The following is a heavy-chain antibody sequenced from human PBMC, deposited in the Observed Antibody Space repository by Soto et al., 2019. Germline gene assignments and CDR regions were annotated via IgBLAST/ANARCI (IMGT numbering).Heavy chain of an antibody. V-gene: IGHV3-48*02. Sequence: EVQLVESGGGLVQPGGSLRLSCAASGFAFSSYSMNWVRQAPGKGLEWVSYISGSSYTIYDADSVKGRFTISRDNARNSLFLQMSSRRDEDTAVYYCARAPHYYYGMDVWGQGTTVSVSS. J-gene: IGHJ6*02. CDR1: GFAFSSYS. CDR2: ISGSSYTI. CDR3: ARAPHYYYGMDV.